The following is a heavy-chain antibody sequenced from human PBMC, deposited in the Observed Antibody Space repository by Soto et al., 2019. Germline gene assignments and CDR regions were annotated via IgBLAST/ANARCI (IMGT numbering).Heavy chain of an antibody. CDR2: VSYDGRNK. CDR3: ARGFNYARPYIDY. D-gene: IGHD4-4*01. V-gene: IGHV3-30*03. CDR1: GFTFSTYS. Sequence: GGSLRLSCAASGFTFSTYSMHWVRQAPGKGLEWVAIVSYDGRNKYYGESVKGRFTISRDNPRDTLFLQMDSLRDEDTAVYYCARGFNYARPYIDYWGQGTLVTVPQ. J-gene: IGHJ4*02.